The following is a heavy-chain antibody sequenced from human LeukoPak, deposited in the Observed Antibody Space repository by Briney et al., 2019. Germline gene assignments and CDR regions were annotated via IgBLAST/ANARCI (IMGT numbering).Heavy chain of an antibody. Sequence: GGSLRLSCAASGFTFSDYYMSWIRKAPGKGLEWVSYISSSSYTNYADSVKGRFTISRDNAKNSLYLQMDSLRAEDTAVYYCARARGRSSHHDYWGQGTLVTVSS. CDR3: ARARGRSSHHDY. J-gene: IGHJ4*02. V-gene: IGHV3-11*05. CDR1: GFTFSDYY. CDR2: ISSSSYT. D-gene: IGHD6-13*01.